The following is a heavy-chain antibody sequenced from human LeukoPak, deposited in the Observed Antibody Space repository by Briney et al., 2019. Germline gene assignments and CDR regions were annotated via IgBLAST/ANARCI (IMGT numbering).Heavy chain of an antibody. CDR1: GYTFTHYV. J-gene: IGHJ3*02. V-gene: IGHV1-18*01. CDR2: IIPIFGTA. CDR3: ARDTHRTSDAFDI. Sequence: EASVKVSCKTSGYTFTHYVISWVRQAPGQGLEWMGGIIPIFGTANYAQKFQGRVTMTTDTSTSTAYMELRSLRSDDTAVYYCARDTHRTSDAFDIWGQGTMVTVSS.